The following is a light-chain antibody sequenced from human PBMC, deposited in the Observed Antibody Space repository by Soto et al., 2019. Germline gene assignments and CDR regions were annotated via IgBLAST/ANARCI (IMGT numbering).Light chain of an antibody. J-gene: IGKJ5*01. CDR1: LTIGTF. V-gene: IGKV1-39*01. CDR2: AAS. Sequence: DIRMTQSPSSLSASVGDRVTITCRASLTIGTFLNWYQQRPGEAPKLLIFAASNLKSGVPFRFSGSGSGTEFTLTISSLQPEDFATYYCQKNFSSPSITFGQGTRLEIK. CDR3: QKNFSSPSIT.